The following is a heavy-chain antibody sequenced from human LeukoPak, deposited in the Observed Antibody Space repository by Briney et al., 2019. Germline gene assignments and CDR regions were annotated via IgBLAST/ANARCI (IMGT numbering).Heavy chain of an antibody. Sequence: PSETLSLTCTVSGGSIGSGYYWAWIRQPPGKGLEWIGSIHYVGTTHYNPSLQSRVTLSADTSKNQFALDLRSVTAADTAVYYCTRDIGDFVSDFWGQRTLVTVSS. J-gene: IGHJ4*02. D-gene: IGHD2-21*02. V-gene: IGHV4-39*02. CDR2: IHYVGTT. CDR1: GGSIGSGYY. CDR3: TRDIGDFVSDF.